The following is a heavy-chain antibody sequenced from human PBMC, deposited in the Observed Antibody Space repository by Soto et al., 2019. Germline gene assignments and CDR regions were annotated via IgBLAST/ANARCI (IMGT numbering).Heavy chain of an antibody. J-gene: IGHJ4*02. CDR1: GFTFSDHY. Sequence: EVQLVESGGGLVQPGGSLRLSCATSGFTFSDHYLEWVPQAPGKGLEWVGRSRNRAQRYTTEYDASVKGRLTISRDESKNSLYLQVNSLTSDDTAVYYCVLWVRGVINYWGQGTLVTVSS. V-gene: IGHV3-72*01. CDR3: VLWVRGVINY. CDR2: SRNRAQRYTT. D-gene: IGHD3-10*01.